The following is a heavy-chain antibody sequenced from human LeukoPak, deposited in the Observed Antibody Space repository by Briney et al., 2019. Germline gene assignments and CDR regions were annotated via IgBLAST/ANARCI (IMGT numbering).Heavy chain of an antibody. D-gene: IGHD3-22*01. J-gene: IGHJ4*02. CDR1: GYSISSGYY. Sequence: PSETLSLTCAVSGYSISSGYYWGWIRQPPGKGLEWIGNIYHSGNTYYNPSLKSRVTISVDTSKNQFSLKLSSVTAADTAVYYCARRRYYYDSSGEDWGQGTLVTVSS. CDR3: ARRRYYYDSSGED. CDR2: IYHSGNT. V-gene: IGHV4-38-2*01.